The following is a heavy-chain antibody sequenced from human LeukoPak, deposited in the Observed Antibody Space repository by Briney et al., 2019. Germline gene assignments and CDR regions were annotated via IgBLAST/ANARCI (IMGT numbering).Heavy chain of an antibody. Sequence: SETLSLTCAVYGGSFNGYYWSWIRQPPGKGLEWIGEINHSGSTNYNPSLKSRVTISVDTSKNQFSLKLSSVTDADTAVYYCARVPHYYDSSGESDYWGQGTLVTVSS. CDR1: GGSFNGYY. CDR2: INHSGST. J-gene: IGHJ4*02. CDR3: ARVPHYYDSSGESDY. V-gene: IGHV4-34*01. D-gene: IGHD3-22*01.